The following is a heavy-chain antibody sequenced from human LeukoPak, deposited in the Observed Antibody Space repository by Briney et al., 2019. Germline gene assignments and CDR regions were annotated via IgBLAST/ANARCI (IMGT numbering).Heavy chain of an antibody. J-gene: IGHJ4*02. CDR3: ATQFTVSAHFDY. Sequence: SETLSLTCTVSGGSISSYYWSWIRQPPGKGLEWIGYIYYSGSTNYNPSLKSRVTISVDTSKNQFSLKLSSVTAADTAVYYCATQFTVSAHFDYWGQGTLVTVSP. CDR2: IYYSGST. V-gene: IGHV4-59*01. CDR1: GGSISSYY. D-gene: IGHD4-17*01.